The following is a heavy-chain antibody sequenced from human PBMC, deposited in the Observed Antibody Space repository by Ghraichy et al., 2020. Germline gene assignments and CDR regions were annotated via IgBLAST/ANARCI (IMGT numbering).Heavy chain of an antibody. CDR2: ISGSGGST. J-gene: IGHJ4*02. CDR3: AKDRITMIVVVIAYFDY. Sequence: GGSLRLSCAASGFTFSSYAMSWVRQAPGKGLEWVLTISGSGGSTYYADSVKGRFTISRDNSKNTLYLQMNSLRAEDTAVYYCAKDRITMIVVVIAYFDYWGQGTLVTVSS. D-gene: IGHD3-22*01. CDR1: GFTFSSYA. V-gene: IGHV3-23*01.